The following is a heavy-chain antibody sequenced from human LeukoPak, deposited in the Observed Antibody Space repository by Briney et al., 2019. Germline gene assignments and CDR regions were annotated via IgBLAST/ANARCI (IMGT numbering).Heavy chain of an antibody. CDR1: GFTFSDYY. D-gene: IGHD3-16*01. V-gene: IGHV4-38-2*01. J-gene: IGHJ4*02. Sequence: GSLRLSCAASGFTFSDYYMSWIRQAPGKGLEWIGSIYYSGSTYYNPSLKSRVTISVDTSKNQFSLKLSSVTTADTAVYYCARGGVSAFDYWGQGTLVTVSS. CDR3: ARGGVSAFDY. CDR2: IYYSGST.